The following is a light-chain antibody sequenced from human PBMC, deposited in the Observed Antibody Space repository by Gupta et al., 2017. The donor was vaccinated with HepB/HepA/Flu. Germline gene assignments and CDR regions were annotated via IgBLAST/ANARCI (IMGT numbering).Light chain of an antibody. CDR3: SSYAGNNNVM. CDR1: SSDVGGYNY. V-gene: IGLV2-8*01. Sequence: QSALTQPPSAFGSPGHSVTISCAGTSSDVGGYNYVSWYQQHPGKAPKLMIYEVSKRPSGVPDRFSGSKSGNTASLTVSGLQAEDEADYYCSSYAGNNNVMFGGGTKLTVL. CDR2: EVS. J-gene: IGLJ3*02.